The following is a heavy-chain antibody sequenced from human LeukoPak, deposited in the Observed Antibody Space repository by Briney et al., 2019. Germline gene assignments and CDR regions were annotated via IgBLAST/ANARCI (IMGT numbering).Heavy chain of an antibody. J-gene: IGHJ3*02. D-gene: IGHD3-16*01. Sequence: PGGSLRLSCAASGFTFATFWLTWVRQAPGKGLEWVANIKQDGSEKYYLDSVKGRFTISRDNAKNSLYLQMNSLRAEDTALYYCAKDFQRLGEFDAFDIWGQGTMVTVSS. V-gene: IGHV3-7*03. CDR2: IKQDGSEK. CDR1: GFTFATFW. CDR3: AKDFQRLGEFDAFDI.